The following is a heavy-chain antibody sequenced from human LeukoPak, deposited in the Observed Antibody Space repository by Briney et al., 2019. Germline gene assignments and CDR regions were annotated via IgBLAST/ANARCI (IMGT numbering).Heavy chain of an antibody. CDR1: GFTFSNYA. D-gene: IGHD3-22*01. V-gene: IGHV3-23*01. CDR2: IDGRGIGT. CDR3: EKERSYYESSSHYYFLPFDD. J-gene: IGHJ4*02. Sequence: GGSLRLSYAASGFTFSNYAMSWVRQAPGKGLEWVSAIDGRGIGTYYADSVKGRFTISRDTSKNTLYLQMNSLRAEDTAVYYCEKERSYYESSSHYYFLPFDDWGQGTLVTVSS.